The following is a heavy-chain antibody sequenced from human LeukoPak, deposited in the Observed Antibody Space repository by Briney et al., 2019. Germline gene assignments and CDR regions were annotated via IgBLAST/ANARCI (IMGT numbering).Heavy chain of an antibody. D-gene: IGHD5-12*01. CDR2: IYYSGST. CDR3: ARDVDSGYFDY. J-gene: IGHJ4*02. Sequence: SETLSLTCTVSGGSISSSSYYWGWIRQPPGKGLEWIGRIYYSGSTYYNPSLKSRVTISVDTSKNQFSLKLSSVTAADTAVYYCARDVDSGYFDYWGQGTLVTVSS. CDR1: GGSISSSSYY. V-gene: IGHV4-39*07.